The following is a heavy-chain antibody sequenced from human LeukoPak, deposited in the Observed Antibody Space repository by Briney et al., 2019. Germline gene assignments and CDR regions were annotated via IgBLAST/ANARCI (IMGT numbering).Heavy chain of an antibody. CDR2: INPNSGNT. J-gene: IGHJ6*03. CDR3: ARGPPDIVVVPAARNMDV. CDR1: GYTFTSYD. Sequence: ASVKVSCKASGYTFTSYDINWVRQATGQGLEWMGWINPNSGNTGYAQKFQGRVTMTRNTSISTAYMELSSLRSEDTAVYYCARGPPDIVVVPAARNMDVWGKGTTVTVSS. D-gene: IGHD2-2*01. V-gene: IGHV1-8*01.